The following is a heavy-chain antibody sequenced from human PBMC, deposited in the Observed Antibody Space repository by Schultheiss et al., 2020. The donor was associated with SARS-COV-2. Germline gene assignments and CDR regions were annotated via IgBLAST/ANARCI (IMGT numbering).Heavy chain of an antibody. CDR2: INHSGST. V-gene: IGHV4-4*02. J-gene: IGHJ4*02. CDR3: ARFDFWSGLVY. CDR1: GGSISSSNR. D-gene: IGHD3-3*01. Sequence: SETLSLTCAVSGGSISSSNRWSWVRQPPGKGLEWIGEINHSGSTNYNPSLKSRVTISVDTSKNQFSLKLSSVTAADTAVYYCARFDFWSGLVYWGQGTLVTVSS.